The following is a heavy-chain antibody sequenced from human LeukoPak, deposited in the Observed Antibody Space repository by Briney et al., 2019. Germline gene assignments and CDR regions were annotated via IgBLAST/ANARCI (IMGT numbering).Heavy chain of an antibody. D-gene: IGHD4-11*01. CDR2: IIPIFGTA. Sequence: SVKVSCKASGGTFSSYAISWVRQAPGQGLEWMGGIIPIFGTANYAQKFQGRVTITTDESTSTAYMELSSLRSEDTAVYYCARQEANDYSSYFGYFQHWGQGTLVTVSS. J-gene: IGHJ1*01. CDR1: GGTFSSYA. CDR3: ARQEANDYSSYFGYFQH. V-gene: IGHV1-69*05.